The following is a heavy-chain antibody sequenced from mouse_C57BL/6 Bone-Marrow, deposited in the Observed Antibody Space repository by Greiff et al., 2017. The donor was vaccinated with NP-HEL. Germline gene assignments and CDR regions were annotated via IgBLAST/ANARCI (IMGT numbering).Heavy chain of an antibody. J-gene: IGHJ2*01. V-gene: IGHV5-6*02. CDR1: GFTFSSYG. Sequence: DVKLVESGGDLVKPGGSLKLSCAASGFTFSSYGMSWVRQTPDKRLEWVATISSGGSYTYYPDSVKGRFTISRDNAKNTLYLQMSSLKSEDTAMYYCARRSDYDSYFDYWGQGTTLTVSS. D-gene: IGHD2-4*01. CDR3: ARRSDYDSYFDY. CDR2: ISSGGSYT.